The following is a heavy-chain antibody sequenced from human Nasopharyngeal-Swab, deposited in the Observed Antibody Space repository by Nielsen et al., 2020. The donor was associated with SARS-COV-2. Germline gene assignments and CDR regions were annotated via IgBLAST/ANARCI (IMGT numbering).Heavy chain of an antibody. J-gene: IGHJ4*02. CDR2: ISWNSGST. V-gene: IGHV3-9*01. CDR3: VRGYSYGLRDYFDY. CDR1: GFTFDDYA. Sequence: GGSLRLSCAASGFTFDDYAMHWVRQAPGKGLEWVSGISWNSGSTGYADSVKGRFTISRDNAKNSLYLQMNSLRAEDTALYYCVRGYSYGLRDYFDYWGQGTLVTVPS. D-gene: IGHD5-18*01.